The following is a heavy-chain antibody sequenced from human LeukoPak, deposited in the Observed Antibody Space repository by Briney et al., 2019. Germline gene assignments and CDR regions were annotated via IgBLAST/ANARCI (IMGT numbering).Heavy chain of an antibody. Sequence: SETLSLTCTVSGGSISSGGYYWSWIRQPPGKGLEWIGYIYHSGSTYYNPSLKSRVTISVDRSKNQFSLKLSSVTAADTAVYYCARGGYSSSVDYWGQGTLVTVSS. J-gene: IGHJ4*02. CDR3: ARGGYSSSVDY. V-gene: IGHV4-30-2*01. CDR1: GGSISSGGYY. D-gene: IGHD6-6*01. CDR2: IYHSGST.